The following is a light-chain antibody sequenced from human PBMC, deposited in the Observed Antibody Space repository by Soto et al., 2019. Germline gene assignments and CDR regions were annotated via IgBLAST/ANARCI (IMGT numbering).Light chain of an antibody. J-gene: IGLJ2*01. CDR3: CSYAGSSTIHVV. CDR2: EGS. Sequence: QSALTQPASVSGSPGQSITISCTGTSSDVGSYNLVSWYQQHPGKAPKLMIYEGSKRPSGVSNRLSGSKSGNTASLTISGLQAEDEADYYCCSYAGSSTIHVVFGGGTKLTVL. CDR1: SSDVGSYNL. V-gene: IGLV2-23*03.